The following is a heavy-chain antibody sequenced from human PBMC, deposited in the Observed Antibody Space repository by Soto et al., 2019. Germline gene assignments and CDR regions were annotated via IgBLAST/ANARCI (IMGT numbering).Heavy chain of an antibody. CDR3: ARVDYYDSSGDYGY. Sequence: QVQLVQSGAEVKKPGASVKVSCKASGYTFTIYGISWVRQAPGQGLEWMGWISGYNGNTDYAQNHQDRVTLTTDASTSSVYMELRSLRSDDTAVYYCARVDYYDSSGDYGYWGQGTLITVSS. V-gene: IGHV1-18*04. CDR2: ISGYNGNT. J-gene: IGHJ4*02. CDR1: GYTFTIYG. D-gene: IGHD3-22*01.